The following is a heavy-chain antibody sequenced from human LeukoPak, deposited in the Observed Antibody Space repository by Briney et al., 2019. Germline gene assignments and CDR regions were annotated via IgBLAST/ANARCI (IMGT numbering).Heavy chain of an antibody. CDR2: IYYSGST. D-gene: IGHD2-2*01. CDR1: GGSISSHY. J-gene: IGHJ5*02. V-gene: IGHV4-59*11. Sequence: NPSETLSLTCTVSGGSISSHYWSWIRRPPGKGLEWIGYIYYSGSTNYNPSLKSRVTISVDTSKNQFSLKLSSVTAADTAVYYCARDGGTSWTEGWFDPWGQGTLVTVSS. CDR3: ARDGGTSWTEGWFDP.